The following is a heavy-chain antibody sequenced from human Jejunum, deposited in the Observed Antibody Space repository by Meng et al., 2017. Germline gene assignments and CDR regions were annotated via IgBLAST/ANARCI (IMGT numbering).Heavy chain of an antibody. D-gene: IGHD3-22*01. CDR1: GLTFGDRA. Sequence: RFDVGQSVAQPGCFLIVSVVASGLTFGDRAMSWVRQAPGMGLEWISSIRGNSGRPYYADSVRDRFTISRDNSKSTLYLQIDSLRVEDTAVYYCANLYYAAGSTYVINDYWGQGTLVTVSS. CDR2: IRGNSGRP. CDR3: ANLYYAAGSTYVINDY. J-gene: IGHJ4*02. V-gene: IGHV3-23*01.